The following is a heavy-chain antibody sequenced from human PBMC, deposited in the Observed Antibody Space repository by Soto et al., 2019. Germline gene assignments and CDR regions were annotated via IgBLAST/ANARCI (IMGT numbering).Heavy chain of an antibody. CDR2: IYYSGST. V-gene: IGHV4-59*01. D-gene: IGHD1-26*01. Sequence: PSETLSLTCTVSGGSIRSYYWSWIRQPPGKGLEWIGYIYYSGSTNYNPSLKSRVTISVDTSKNQFSLKLSSVTAADTAVYYCARRWGPTFDFWGQGTLVTAPQ. CDR1: GGSIRSYY. CDR3: ARRWGPTFDF. J-gene: IGHJ4*02.